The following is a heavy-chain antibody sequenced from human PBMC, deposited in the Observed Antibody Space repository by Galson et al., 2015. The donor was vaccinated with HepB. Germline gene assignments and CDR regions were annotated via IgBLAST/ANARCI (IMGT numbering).Heavy chain of an antibody. CDR3: AKIPSFDWLIYIPQEDY. CDR2: ISDSGST. Sequence: SLRLSCAASGFTFSSYAMSWVRQAPGKGLEWVSVISDSGSTYYADSVKGRFTISRDNSKNTLYMQMNSLRAEDTAVYYCAKIPSFDWLIYIPQEDYWGQGTLVTVSS. J-gene: IGHJ4*02. V-gene: IGHV3-23*01. CDR1: GFTFSSYA. D-gene: IGHD3-9*01.